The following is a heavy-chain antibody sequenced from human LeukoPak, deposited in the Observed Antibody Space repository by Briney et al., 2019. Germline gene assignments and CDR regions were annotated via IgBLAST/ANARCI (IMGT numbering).Heavy chain of an antibody. CDR3: AKDFRGYSGLIEL. D-gene: IGHD5-12*01. CDR2: ISSSGTTI. V-gene: IGHV3-48*03. Sequence: GGSLRLSCAASGFTFSNYEMNWVRQAPGKGLEWVSYISSSGTTIYYAERRFTISRANSQNTLYLQMNSLRAEDTALYYCAKDFRGYSGLIELWGQGTLVTVSS. CDR1: GFTFSNYE. J-gene: IGHJ4*02.